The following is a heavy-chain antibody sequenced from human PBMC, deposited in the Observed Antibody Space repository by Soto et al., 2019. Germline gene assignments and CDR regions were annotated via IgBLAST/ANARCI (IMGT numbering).Heavy chain of an antibody. CDR3: ARDLVGATTEYFQH. D-gene: IGHD1-26*01. J-gene: IGHJ1*01. V-gene: IGHV3-66*01. CDR1: GFTVSSNY. Sequence: VQLVESGGGLVQPGGSLRLSCAASGFTVSSNYMSWVRQAPGKGLEWVSVIYSGGGTYYADSVKGRFTISRDNSKNTLYLQMNSLRADDTAVYYCARDLVGATTEYFQHWGQGTLVTVSS. CDR2: IYSGGGT.